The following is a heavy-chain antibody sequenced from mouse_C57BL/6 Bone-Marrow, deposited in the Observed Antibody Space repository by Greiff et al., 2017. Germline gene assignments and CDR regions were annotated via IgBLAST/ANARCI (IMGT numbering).Heavy chain of an antibody. D-gene: IGHD3-2*02. Sequence: VQLKQSGPVLVKPGASVKMSCKASGYTFTDYYMNWVKQSHGKSLEWIGVINPYNGGTSYNQNFKGKATFSADNSSNTAYMQLSSLTTEDSAIYYCARGELRQYYFDYWGQGTTLTVSS. CDR3: ARGELRQYYFDY. CDR2: INPYNGGT. J-gene: IGHJ2*01. V-gene: IGHV1-19*01. CDR1: GYTFTDYY.